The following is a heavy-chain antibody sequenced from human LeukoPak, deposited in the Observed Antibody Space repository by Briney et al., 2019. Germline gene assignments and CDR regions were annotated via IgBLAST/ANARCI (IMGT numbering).Heavy chain of an antibody. Sequence: GGSLRLSCAASGFTFSSYAMSWVRQAPGKGLEWVSAISGSGGSTYYADSVKGRFTISRDNSKNTLYLQMNSLRAEDTAVYYCAKVWASQLVAGHYYFDYWDQGTLVTVSS. V-gene: IGHV3-23*01. CDR3: AKVWASQLVAGHYYFDY. D-gene: IGHD6-6*01. J-gene: IGHJ4*02. CDR1: GFTFSSYA. CDR2: ISGSGGST.